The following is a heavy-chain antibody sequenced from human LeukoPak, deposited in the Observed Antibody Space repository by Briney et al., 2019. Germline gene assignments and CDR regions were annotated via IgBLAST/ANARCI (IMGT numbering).Heavy chain of an antibody. D-gene: IGHD4-23*01. CDR1: GFTFSTYW. V-gene: IGHV3-7*02. Sequence: PGGSLRLSCAASGFTFSTYWMSWVRQAPGKGLEWVANINPDGSQTYYVDSVKGRFTASRDNAKNSLYLQMNSLRDEDTAVYYCARGGYGANDDAFDIWGQGTMVTVSS. CDR3: ARGGYGANDDAFDI. CDR2: INPDGSQT. J-gene: IGHJ3*02.